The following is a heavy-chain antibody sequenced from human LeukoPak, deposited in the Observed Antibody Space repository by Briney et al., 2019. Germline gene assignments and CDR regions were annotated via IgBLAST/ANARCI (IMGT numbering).Heavy chain of an antibody. J-gene: IGHJ4*02. CDR2: ISYDGSSK. CDR3: TRDSNYSFDY. CDR1: GFTFSNHG. Sequence: QPGGSLGLSCAASGFTFSNHGMHWVRQAPGKGLEWVAYISYDGSSKYYADSVKGRLTLSRDNSKNTVSLQMNSLRAEDTAVYYCTRDSNYSFDYWGQGTLVTVSS. V-gene: IGHV3-30*02. D-gene: IGHD4-11*01.